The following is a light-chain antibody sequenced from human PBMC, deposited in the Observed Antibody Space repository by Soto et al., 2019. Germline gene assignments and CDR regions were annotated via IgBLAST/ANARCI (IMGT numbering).Light chain of an antibody. V-gene: IGKV1-39*01. Sequence: DIQMTQSPSSLCASVGDRVTITCRASQSISSYLNWYQQKPGKAPKLLIYTASNLQSGVPSRFSGSGSGTDFTLTISILLPEDFATYYCQQSYSTPPFTFGPGTKVDIK. CDR3: QQSYSTPPFT. CDR2: TAS. CDR1: QSISSY. J-gene: IGKJ3*01.